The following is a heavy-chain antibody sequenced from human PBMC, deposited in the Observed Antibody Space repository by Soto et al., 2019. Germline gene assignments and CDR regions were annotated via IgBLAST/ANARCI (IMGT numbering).Heavy chain of an antibody. Sequence: GGSLRLSCEASGFIFNNFAMSWVRQAPGKGLEWVAVITGRSGGTYYAGSMRGRFTISRDNYRDTLFLQMISLGAEDTAIYYCAKAGDTTLTPFDHWGQGTLVTVSS. J-gene: IGHJ4*02. CDR2: ITGRSGGT. D-gene: IGHD1-26*01. CDR1: GFIFNNFA. CDR3: AKAGDTTLTPFDH. V-gene: IGHV3-23*01.